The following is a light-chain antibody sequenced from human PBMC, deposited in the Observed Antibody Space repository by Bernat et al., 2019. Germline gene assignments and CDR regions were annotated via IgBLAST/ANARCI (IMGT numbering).Light chain of an antibody. J-gene: IGKJ5*01. CDR1: QSVSSN. Sequence: EIVMTQSPATLSVSPGERATLSCRASQSVSSNLAWHQQKPGQAPRLLIYGASTRATGIPARFSGSGSGTEFTLTISSLQSEDFAVYYCQQYHNWPITFGQGARLEIK. CDR3: QQYHNWPIT. CDR2: GAS. V-gene: IGKV3-15*01.